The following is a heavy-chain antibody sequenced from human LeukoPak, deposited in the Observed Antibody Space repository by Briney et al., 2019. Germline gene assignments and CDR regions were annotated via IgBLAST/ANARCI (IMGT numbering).Heavy chain of an antibody. CDR3: VREVGDWFDP. V-gene: IGHV4-4*09. CDR2: IYTRGNT. Sequence: SETLSLTCTVSGDSINSNYWSWIRQPPGKGLGWIGYIYTRGNTNYNPSLKSRVTISADTSKNQLSLKVSSVTAADTAVYYCVREVGDWFDPWGQGTLVTVSS. CDR1: GDSINSNY. J-gene: IGHJ5*02.